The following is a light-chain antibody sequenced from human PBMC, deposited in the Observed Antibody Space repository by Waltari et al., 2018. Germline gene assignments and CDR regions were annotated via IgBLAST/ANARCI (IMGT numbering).Light chain of an antibody. CDR3: QQRSNWPPRYT. Sequence: IVLTQSPATLSLSPGETATLSCRASQSGSSTYFAWYQQKPGQAPRLLIYDASNRATGVPARFSGSGSGTDFTLTISSLEPEDFAVYYCQQRSNWPPRYTFGQGTKLEIK. V-gene: IGKV3-11*01. CDR2: DAS. J-gene: IGKJ2*01. CDR1: QSGSSTY.